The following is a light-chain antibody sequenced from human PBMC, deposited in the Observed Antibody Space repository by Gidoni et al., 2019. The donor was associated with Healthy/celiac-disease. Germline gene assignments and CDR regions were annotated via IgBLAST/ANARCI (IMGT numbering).Light chain of an antibody. J-gene: IGKJ2*02. CDR1: QGISSY. V-gene: IGKV1-8*01. CDR2: AAS. Sequence: AIRMTQSPSSFSASTGDRVTITCRASQGISSYLAWYQQKPGKAPKLLIYAASTLQSGVPSRFSGSGSGTDFTLTISCLQSEDFATYYCQQYYSYPRSTFXQXTKLEIK. CDR3: QQYYSYPRST.